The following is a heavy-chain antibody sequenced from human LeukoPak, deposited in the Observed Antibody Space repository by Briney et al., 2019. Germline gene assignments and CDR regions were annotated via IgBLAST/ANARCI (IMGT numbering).Heavy chain of an antibody. CDR2: ISSSGSTI. D-gene: IGHD6-13*01. Sequence: GGSLRLSCAASGFTFSSYEMNWVRQAPGKGLEWVSYISSSGSTIYYADSVKGRFTISRDNAKNSLYLQMNSLRAEDTAVYYCARYGIAAAIVYWGQGTLVTVSS. V-gene: IGHV3-48*03. CDR1: GFTFSSYE. CDR3: ARYGIAAAIVY. J-gene: IGHJ4*02.